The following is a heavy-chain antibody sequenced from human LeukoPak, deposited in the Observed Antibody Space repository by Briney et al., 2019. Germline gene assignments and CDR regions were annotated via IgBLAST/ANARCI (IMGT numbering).Heavy chain of an antibody. J-gene: IGHJ4*02. Sequence: GGSLRLSCAASGFTFSSYSMSWVRQAPGKGLEWVSGISCSGGSTYYADSVKGRFTISRDNSKNTLYLHMNGLRAEDTAVYYCAKPLGNINTVAVAFDYWGQGTLVTVSS. CDR2: ISCSGGST. V-gene: IGHV3-23*01. CDR1: GFTFSSYS. CDR3: AKPLGNINTVAVAFDY. D-gene: IGHD6-19*01.